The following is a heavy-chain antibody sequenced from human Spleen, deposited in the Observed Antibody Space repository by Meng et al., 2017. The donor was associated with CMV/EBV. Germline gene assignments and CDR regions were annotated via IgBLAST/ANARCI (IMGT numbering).Heavy chain of an antibody. V-gene: IGHV3-48*03. CDR3: ASDENYDFWSGYLRLGY. CDR1: GFTFSSYE. J-gene: IGHJ4*02. Sequence: GESLKISCAASGFTFSSYEMNWVRQAPGKGLEWVSYISSSGSTIYYADSVKGRFTISRDNAKNSLYLQMNSLRAEDTAVYYCASDENYDFWSGYLRLGYWGQGTLVTVSS. D-gene: IGHD3-3*01. CDR2: ISSSGSTI.